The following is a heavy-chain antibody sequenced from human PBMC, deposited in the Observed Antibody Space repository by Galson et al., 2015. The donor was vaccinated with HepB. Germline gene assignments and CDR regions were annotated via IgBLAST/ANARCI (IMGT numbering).Heavy chain of an antibody. CDR2: IRSKAYGGTT. Sequence: SLRLSCAASGFTFGDYAMSWFRQAPGKGLEWVGFIRSKAYGGTTEYAASVKGRFTISRDDSKSIAYLQMNSLKTEDTAVYYCTREETEERWVQFDYWGQGTLVTVSS. D-gene: IGHD1-26*01. V-gene: IGHV3-49*03. J-gene: IGHJ4*02. CDR3: TREETEERWVQFDY. CDR1: GFTFGDYA.